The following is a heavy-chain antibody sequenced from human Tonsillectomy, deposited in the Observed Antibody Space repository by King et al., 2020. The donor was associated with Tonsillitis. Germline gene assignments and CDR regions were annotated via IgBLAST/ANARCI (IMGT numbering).Heavy chain of an antibody. Sequence: VQLQQWGAGLLKPSETLSRTCAVDGGSLSGYYWSWIRQPPGQVREWFGEMNRRGGTNYNPSPKSRVTISVDTSQNQFSLHLTSVTAADTALYYCARGEFSRALDYWGQGTLVTVSS. CDR2: MNRRGGT. CDR1: GGSLSGYY. J-gene: IGHJ4*02. V-gene: IGHV4-34*01. CDR3: ARGEFSRALDY. D-gene: IGHD2-2*01.